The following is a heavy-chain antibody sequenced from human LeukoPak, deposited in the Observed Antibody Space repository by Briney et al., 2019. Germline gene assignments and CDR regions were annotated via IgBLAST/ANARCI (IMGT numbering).Heavy chain of an antibody. V-gene: IGHV4-34*01. D-gene: IGHD6-19*01. CDR3: ARVLEGSSGQHWYFDL. Sequence: ASETLSLTCAVYGGSFSGYYWSWIRQPPGKGLEWIGEINHSGSTNYNPSLKSRVTISVDTSKNQFSLRLSSVPAADTAVYYCARVLEGSSGQHWYFDLWGRGTLVTVSS. CDR2: INHSGST. J-gene: IGHJ2*01. CDR1: GGSFSGYY.